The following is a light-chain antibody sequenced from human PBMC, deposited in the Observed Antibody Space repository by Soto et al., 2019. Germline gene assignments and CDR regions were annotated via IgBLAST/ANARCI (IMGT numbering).Light chain of an antibody. V-gene: IGKV3-20*01. J-gene: IGKJ2*01. CDR2: GAS. CDR1: QSVSRSY. Sequence: EIVLTQSPGILSLSPGERATLSCRASQSVSRSYLAWYQQKPGQAPRLVIYGASRRATGIPDRFSGSGSGTDFTLTISRLEPDDLAVYYCQQYGSSPPYTFGQGTKVDIK. CDR3: QQYGSSPPYT.